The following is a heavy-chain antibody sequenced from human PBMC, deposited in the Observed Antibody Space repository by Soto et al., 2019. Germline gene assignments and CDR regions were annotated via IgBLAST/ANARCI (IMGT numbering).Heavy chain of an antibody. Sequence: QVQLVESGGGVVQPGRSLRLSCAASGFTFSSYGMHWVRQAPGKGLEWVAVIWYDGSNKYYADSVKGRFTISRDNSKNTRYLKMNSLRAEDTAVYYCARSAAAGTYFDYWGQGTLVTVYS. CDR1: GFTFSSYG. D-gene: IGHD6-13*01. J-gene: IGHJ4*02. CDR2: IWYDGSNK. V-gene: IGHV3-33*01. CDR3: ARSAAAGTYFDY.